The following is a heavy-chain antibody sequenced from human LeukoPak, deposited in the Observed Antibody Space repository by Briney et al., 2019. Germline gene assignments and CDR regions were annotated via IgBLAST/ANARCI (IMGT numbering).Heavy chain of an antibody. CDR1: GCTFSSYA. D-gene: IGHD2-2*01. CDR2: IIPILGIA. CDR3: ARVFSSTSRRYYYYGMDV. V-gene: IGHV1-69*04. J-gene: IGHJ6*02. Sequence: SVKVSCKASGCTFSSYAISWVRQAPGQGLEWMGRIIPILGIANYAQKFQGRVTITADKSTSTAYMELSSLRSEDTAVYYCARVFSSTSRRYYYYGMDVWGQGTTVTVSS.